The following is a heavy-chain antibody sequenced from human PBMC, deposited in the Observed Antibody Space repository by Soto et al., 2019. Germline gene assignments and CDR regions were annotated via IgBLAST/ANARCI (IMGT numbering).Heavy chain of an antibody. Sequence: GSGPTLVNPTETLTLTCTVSGFSLSNARMGVSWIRQPPGKALEWLAHIFSNDEKSYSTSLKSRLTISKDTSKSQVVLTMTNMDPVDTATYYCARINYYYYYGMDVWGQGTTVTVSS. CDR3: ARINYYYYYGMDV. J-gene: IGHJ6*02. CDR1: GFSLSNARMG. CDR2: IFSNDEK. V-gene: IGHV2-26*01.